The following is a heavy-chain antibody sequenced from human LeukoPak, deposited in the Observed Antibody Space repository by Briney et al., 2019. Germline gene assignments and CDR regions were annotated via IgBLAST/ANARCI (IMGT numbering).Heavy chain of an antibody. Sequence: GGSLRLSCAASGFTFTDYAMSWVRQAPEKGLEWVSTISHSGGGTYYAESVKGRFSISRDNAKNTLYLQMNSLRVEDTAVYYCARGRPHGNDYWGQGTLVTVSS. CDR3: ARGRPHGNDY. D-gene: IGHD4-23*01. CDR2: ISHSGGGT. CDR1: GFTFTDYA. J-gene: IGHJ4*02. V-gene: IGHV3-23*01.